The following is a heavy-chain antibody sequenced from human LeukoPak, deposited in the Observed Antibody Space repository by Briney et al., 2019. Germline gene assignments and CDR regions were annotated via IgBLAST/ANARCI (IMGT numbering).Heavy chain of an antibody. V-gene: IGHV4-61*02. J-gene: IGHJ5*02. D-gene: IGHD6-19*01. CDR2: IYTSGST. CDR3: ARAPPIAVAGTGWFDP. CDR1: GGSISSGSYY. Sequence: SQTLSLTCTVSGGSISSGSYYWSWIRQPAGKRLEWIGRIYTSGSTNYNPSLKSRVTISVDTSKNQFSLKLSSVTAADTAVYYCARAPPIAVAGTGWFDPWGQGTLVTVSS.